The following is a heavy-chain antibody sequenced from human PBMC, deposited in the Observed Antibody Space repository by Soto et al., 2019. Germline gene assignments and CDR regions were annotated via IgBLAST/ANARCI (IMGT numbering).Heavy chain of an antibody. V-gene: IGHV1-18*01. CDR2: INIYSGDA. CDR3: ARALYYYDNSGLAY. D-gene: IGHD3-22*01. J-gene: IGHJ4*02. Sequence: QVRLEQSGPEVKKTGASVKVSCKASGYTFTSYGISWVRQAPGQGLEWMGGINIYSGDANYAQSLQDRVTMTRDTSTNTVYMEMRTLRSDDTAVYYCARALYYYDNSGLAYWGQGTLVTVSS. CDR1: GYTFTSYG.